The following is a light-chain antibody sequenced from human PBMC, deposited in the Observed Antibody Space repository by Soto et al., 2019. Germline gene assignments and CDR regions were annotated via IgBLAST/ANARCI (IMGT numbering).Light chain of an antibody. CDR3: QQYNSYPIT. Sequence: DIQMTQSPSSLSASVGDRVTITCRASQSISYYLNWYQQKQGRAPRLLIYSKSTLQSGVPSKFSGSASGTDFTLTISSLQPDDFATYYCQQYNSYPITFGQGTRLENK. CDR2: SKS. V-gene: IGKV1-39*01. CDR1: QSISYY. J-gene: IGKJ5*01.